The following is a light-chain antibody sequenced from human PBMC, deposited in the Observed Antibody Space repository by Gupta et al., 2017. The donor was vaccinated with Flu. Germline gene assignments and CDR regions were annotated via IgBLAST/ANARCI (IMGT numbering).Light chain of an antibody. CDR2: DDR. J-gene: IGLJ3*02. CDR1: NIDGRH. V-gene: IGLV3-21*02. CDR3: QVWDVSTWHWV. Sequence: VLTQAPSVSLAPGQTARITCGGKNIDGRHVHWSQQQPARAPTLVVFDDRDRPSGIPDRVSGSSSGNAATLIISRVEAGDEADYFCQVWDVSTWHWVFGGGTKLTVL.